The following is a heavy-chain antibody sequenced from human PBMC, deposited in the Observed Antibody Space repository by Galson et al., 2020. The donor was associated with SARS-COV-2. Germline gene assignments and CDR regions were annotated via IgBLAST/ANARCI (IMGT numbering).Heavy chain of an antibody. CDR1: GFTFSSYG. CDR3: AKSREVNYYGSGSYYNAPDDF. V-gene: IGHV3-30*02. Sequence: LSLTCAASGFTFSSYGMHWFRQAPGKGLEWVAFLRYDGSEKNYADSVKGRFTISRDNSKNTLYLQMTSLRVEDTAVYYCAKSREVNYYGSGSYYNAPDDFWGQGTLVTVSS. D-gene: IGHD3-10*01. CDR2: LRYDGSEK. J-gene: IGHJ4*02.